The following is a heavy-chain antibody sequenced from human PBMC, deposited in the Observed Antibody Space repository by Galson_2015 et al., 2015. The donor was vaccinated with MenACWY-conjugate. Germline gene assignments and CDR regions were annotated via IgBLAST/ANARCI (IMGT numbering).Heavy chain of an antibody. CDR2: INPEGSRG. V-gene: IGHV3-7*01. J-gene: IGHJ4*02. CDR3: AAWTADDNY. D-gene: IGHD3/OR15-3a*01. CDR1: GFTFSNSW. Sequence: SLRLSCAASGFTFSNSWMNSIRQAPGSGLEWVANINPEGSRGTYVDSVKGRFTISRDNAENSVYLEMNSLRPEDTAVFYCAAWTADDNYWAQGTLVTVSS.